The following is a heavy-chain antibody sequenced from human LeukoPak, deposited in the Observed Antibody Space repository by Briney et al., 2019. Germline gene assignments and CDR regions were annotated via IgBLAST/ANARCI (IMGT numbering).Heavy chain of an antibody. V-gene: IGHV3-23*01. J-gene: IGHJ4*02. D-gene: IGHD6-13*01. Sequence: GGSLRLSCAASGFTFSSYSMNWVRQAPGKGLEWVSAISGSGGSTYYADSVKGRFTISRDNSKNTLYLQMNSLRAEDTAVYYCAKDCGYSSSWYAIDYWGQGTLVTVSS. CDR2: ISGSGGST. CDR3: AKDCGYSSSWYAIDY. CDR1: GFTFSSYS.